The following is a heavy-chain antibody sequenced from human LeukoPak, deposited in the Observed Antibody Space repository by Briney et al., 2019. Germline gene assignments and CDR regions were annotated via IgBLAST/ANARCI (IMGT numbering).Heavy chain of an antibody. CDR1: GGSFSGYY. V-gene: IGHV4-34*01. Sequence: SLTCAVYGGSFSGYYWSWIRQPPGKGLEWIGEINHSGTTKYNPSLTSRVTISVDTSKNQFSLNLRSVAAADTAVYYCARGGATPMILSYWGQGTLVTVSS. CDR2: INHSGTT. D-gene: IGHD2-15*01. CDR3: ARGGATPMILSY. J-gene: IGHJ4*02.